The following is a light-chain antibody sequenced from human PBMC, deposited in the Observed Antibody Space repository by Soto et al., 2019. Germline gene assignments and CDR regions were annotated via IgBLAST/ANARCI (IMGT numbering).Light chain of an antibody. V-gene: IGKV3-20*01. Sequence: DIVLMQSPGTLSLSPGGRATRSCRASQSVSSSYLAWYQQKPGQAPRLLIYGASSMATGIPDRLTGSGSRRDLPLSCTALATRDVAVHSCHHFHSSPPFGGGTNVDIK. CDR3: HHFHSSPP. J-gene: IGKJ4*01. CDR2: GAS. CDR1: QSVSSSY.